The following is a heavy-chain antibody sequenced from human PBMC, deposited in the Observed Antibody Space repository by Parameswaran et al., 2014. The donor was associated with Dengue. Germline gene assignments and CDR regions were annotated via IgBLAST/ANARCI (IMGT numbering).Heavy chain of an antibody. CDR2: ISSSSTI. V-gene: IGHV3-48*02. D-gene: IGHD3-22*01. CDR3: ARGGDSSGYYDYYYGMDV. Sequence: VRQMPGKGLEWVSYISSSSTIYYADSVKGRFTISRDNAKNSLYLQMNSLRDEDTAVYYCARGGDSSGYYDYYYGMDVWGQGTTGHRLL. J-gene: IGHJ6*02.